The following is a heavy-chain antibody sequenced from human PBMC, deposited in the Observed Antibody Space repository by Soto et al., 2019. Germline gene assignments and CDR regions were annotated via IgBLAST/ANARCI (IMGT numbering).Heavy chain of an antibody. Sequence: PSETLSLTCAVSGGSISSGGYSWSWIRQPPGKGLEWIGYIYHSGSTYYNPSLKSRVTISVDRSKSQFSLKLSSVTAADTAVYYCARVVAVVPAATFWFDPWGQGTLVTVSS. CDR1: GGSISSGGYS. J-gene: IGHJ5*02. CDR3: ARVVAVVPAATFWFDP. CDR2: IYHSGST. D-gene: IGHD2-2*01. V-gene: IGHV4-30-2*01.